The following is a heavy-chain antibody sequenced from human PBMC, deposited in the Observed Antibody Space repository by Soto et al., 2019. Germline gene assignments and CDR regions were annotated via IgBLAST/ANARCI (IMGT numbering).Heavy chain of an antibody. Sequence: QVQLQQWGAGLLKPSETLSLTCAVYGGSFSDYYWSWIRKPPGKGLEWIGAINHSGSTNYNPSLESRVTMSVDTSKNQFSLNLSSVTAADSAVYYCARGRWLDNYWGQGTLVTVSS. CDR3: ARGRWLDNY. CDR2: INHSGST. D-gene: IGHD6-19*01. CDR1: GGSFSDYY. V-gene: IGHV4-34*01. J-gene: IGHJ4*02.